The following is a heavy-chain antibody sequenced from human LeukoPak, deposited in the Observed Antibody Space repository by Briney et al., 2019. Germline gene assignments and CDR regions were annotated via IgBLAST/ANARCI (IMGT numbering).Heavy chain of an antibody. CDR3: ARGQAAANILYYFDY. CDR2: ITSSSTFI. J-gene: IGHJ4*02. D-gene: IGHD6-13*01. CDR1: GFTFRSYT. Sequence: GGSLRLSCAASGFTFRSYTMGWVRQAPGKGLEWVASITSSSTFIYYADSLKGRFTISRDNAQNSLYLQMNSPRAEDTAVYYCARGQAAANILYYFDYWGQGTLVTVSS. V-gene: IGHV3-21*01.